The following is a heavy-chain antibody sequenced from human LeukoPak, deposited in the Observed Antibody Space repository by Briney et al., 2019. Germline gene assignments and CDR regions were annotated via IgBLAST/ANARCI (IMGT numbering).Heavy chain of an antibody. Sequence: GASVKVSCKASGYTFTSYGISWVRQAPGQGLEWMGWISAYNGNTNYAQKLQGRVTMTTDTSTSTAYMELRSLRSDDTAVYYCARDDHYYDSSGYHSNAFDIWGQGTMVTVSS. CDR2: ISAYNGNT. J-gene: IGHJ3*02. D-gene: IGHD3-22*01. CDR1: GYTFTSYG. CDR3: ARDDHYYDSSGYHSNAFDI. V-gene: IGHV1-18*01.